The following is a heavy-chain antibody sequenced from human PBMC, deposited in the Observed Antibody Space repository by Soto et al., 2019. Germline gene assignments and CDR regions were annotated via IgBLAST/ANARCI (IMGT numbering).Heavy chain of an antibody. CDR2: IIPIFGTA. CDR3: ARTATDILRYSSFDY. Sequence: ASVQVSCKASGGTFSSYAISWVRQAPGQGLEWMGGIIPIFGTANYAQKFQGRVTITADESTSTAYMELSSLRSEDTAVYYCARTATDILRYSSFDYWGQGTLVTVSS. D-gene: IGHD6-13*01. J-gene: IGHJ4*02. CDR1: GGTFSSYA. V-gene: IGHV1-69*13.